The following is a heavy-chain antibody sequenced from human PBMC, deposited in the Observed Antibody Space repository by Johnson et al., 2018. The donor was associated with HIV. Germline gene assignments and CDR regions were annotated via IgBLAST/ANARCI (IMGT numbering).Heavy chain of an antibody. CDR2: ISYDGSNK. D-gene: IGHD5-24*01. Sequence: QVQLVESGGGVVQPGRSLRLSCAASGFTFNSYAMHWVRQAPGRGLEWVAVISYDGSNKYYADSVKGRFTISRDNSKNTLYPQMNSLRAEDTAVFYCARAYNDAFDIWGQGTMVTVSS. CDR1: GFTFNSYA. J-gene: IGHJ3*02. V-gene: IGHV3-30-3*01. CDR3: ARAYNDAFDI.